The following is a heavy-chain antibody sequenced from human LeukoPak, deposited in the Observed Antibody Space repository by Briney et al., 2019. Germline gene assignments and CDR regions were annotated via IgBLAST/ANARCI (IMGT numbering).Heavy chain of an antibody. D-gene: IGHD3-22*01. J-gene: IGHJ4*02. CDR3: ARMAYYYDSSGYYSTFDY. CDR1: GFTYDDYG. Sequence: GGSLRLSCAASGFTYDDYGMSWVRQAPGKGLEWVSGINWNGGSTGYADSVKGRFTISRDNAKNSLYLQMNSLRAEDTALYYCARMAYYYDSSGYYSTFDYWGQGTLVTVSS. CDR2: INWNGGST. V-gene: IGHV3-20*04.